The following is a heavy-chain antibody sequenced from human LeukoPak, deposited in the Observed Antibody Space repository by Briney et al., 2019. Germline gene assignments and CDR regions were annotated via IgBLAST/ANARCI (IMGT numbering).Heavy chain of an antibody. CDR1: GYTFTSYG. CDR3: ARGGEVHYDILTGYIDY. J-gene: IGHJ4*02. CDR2: ISAYNGNT. V-gene: IGHV1-18*01. Sequence: ASVKVSCKASGYTFTSYGISWVRQAPGQGLEWMGWISAYNGNTNYAQKLQGRVTMTTDASTSTAYMELRSLRSDDTAVYYCARGGEVHYDILTGYIDYWGQGTLVTVSS. D-gene: IGHD3-9*01.